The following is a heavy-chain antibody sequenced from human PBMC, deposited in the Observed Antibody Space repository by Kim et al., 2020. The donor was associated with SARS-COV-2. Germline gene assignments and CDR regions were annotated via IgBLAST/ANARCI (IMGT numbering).Heavy chain of an antibody. V-gene: IGHV4-39*01. CDR1: GGSISSSSYY. CDR2: IYYSGST. J-gene: IGHJ4*02. D-gene: IGHD3-10*01. CDR3: ARLGYYGSGSYYKPFDY. Sequence: SETLSLTCTVSGGSISSSSYYWGWIRQPPGKGLEWIGSIYYSGSTYYNPSLKSRVTISVDTSKNQFSLKLSSVTAADTAVYYCARLGYYGSGSYYKPFDYWGQGTLVTVSS.